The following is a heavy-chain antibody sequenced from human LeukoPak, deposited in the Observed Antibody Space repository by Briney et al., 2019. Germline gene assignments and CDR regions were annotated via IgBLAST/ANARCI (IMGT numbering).Heavy chain of an antibody. Sequence: ASVKVSCKASGGTFSSYAISWVRQAPGQGLEWMGRMIPIFGTAKYAQKFQGRVTITTDESTSTAYMELSSLRSEDTAVYYCAREATTVTPFDYWGQGTLVTVST. CDR1: GGTFSSYA. J-gene: IGHJ4*02. V-gene: IGHV1-69*05. CDR2: MIPIFGTA. D-gene: IGHD4-17*01. CDR3: AREATTVTPFDY.